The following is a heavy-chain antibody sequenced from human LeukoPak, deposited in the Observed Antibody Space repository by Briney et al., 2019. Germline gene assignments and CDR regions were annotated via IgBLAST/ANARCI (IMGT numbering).Heavy chain of an antibody. Sequence: GGSLRLSCAASGFTFSNSWMSWGRQAPGAGLEWVATIKPDGSAQYYVDSVKGRFTISRDNSKNTLYLQMNSLRAVDTAVYYCAKDYRVTGYGSGSEAFDIWGQGTMVTVSS. D-gene: IGHD3-10*01. CDR1: GFTFSNSW. CDR2: IKPDGSAQ. CDR3: AKDYRVTGYGSGSEAFDI. J-gene: IGHJ3*02. V-gene: IGHV3-7*01.